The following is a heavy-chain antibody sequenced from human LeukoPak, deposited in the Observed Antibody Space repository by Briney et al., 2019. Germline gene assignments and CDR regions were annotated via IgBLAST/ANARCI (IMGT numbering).Heavy chain of an antibody. CDR1: GFTFSSYP. J-gene: IGHJ4*02. D-gene: IGHD3-9*01. CDR3: AKYFQLTAPHFDY. Sequence: GGSLRLSCAASGFTFSSYPMTWVRQAPGKGLEWVSVISGSGANTYYADSVKGRFTVSRDNSKNTVYLQMNSLRADDTAKYYCAKYFQLTAPHFDYWGQGTLVTVSS. CDR2: ISGSGANT. V-gene: IGHV3-23*01.